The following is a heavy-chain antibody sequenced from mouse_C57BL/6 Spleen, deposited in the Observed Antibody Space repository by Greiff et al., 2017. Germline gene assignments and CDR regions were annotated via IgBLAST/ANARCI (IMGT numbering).Heavy chain of an antibody. Sequence: QVQLQQSGAELVRPGASVTLSCKASGYTFTDYEMHWVKQTPVHGLEWIGAIDPATGGTAYNHKFKGKAILTADKSSSPADMELRSLTSEDSAVYYCTRPLYDGYYKFAYWGQGTLVTVSA. V-gene: IGHV1-15*01. J-gene: IGHJ3*01. CDR2: IDPATGGT. CDR1: GYTFTDYE. D-gene: IGHD2-3*01. CDR3: TRPLYDGYYKFAY.